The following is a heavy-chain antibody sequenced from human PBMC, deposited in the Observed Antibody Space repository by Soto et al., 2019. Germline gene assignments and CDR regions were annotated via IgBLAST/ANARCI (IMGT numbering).Heavy chain of an antibody. J-gene: IGHJ4*02. D-gene: IGHD2-21*01. CDR3: AEASASGGNSLLSDY. CDR2: ISGSGANT. CDR1: GFTFSSYA. V-gene: IGHV3-23*01. Sequence: EVQLLESGGGLVQPGGSLRLSCAASGFTFSSYAMTWVRQAPGKGLEWVSSISGSGANTYYVDPVKGRFTISRDNSKNTLYLQMSILRADDTAVYYCAEASASGGNSLLSDYWGRGTLVAVSS.